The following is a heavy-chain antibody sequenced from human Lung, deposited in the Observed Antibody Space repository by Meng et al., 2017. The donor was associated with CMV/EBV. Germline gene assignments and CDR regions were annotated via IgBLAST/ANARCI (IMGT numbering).Heavy chain of an antibody. CDR2: IYYSGST. J-gene: IGHJ5*02. V-gene: IGHV4-31*03. CDR3: ARYRDEHREFVDP. CDR1: GGSISSGGYY. D-gene: IGHD5-24*01. Sequence: LXXSVSGGSISSGGYYWTWIRQHPGNGLEWIGYIYYSGSTYYNPSLKSRVTISVDTSKNHFSLKLRSVTATDTAVYYCARYRDEHREFVDPWGQGXLVTVSS.